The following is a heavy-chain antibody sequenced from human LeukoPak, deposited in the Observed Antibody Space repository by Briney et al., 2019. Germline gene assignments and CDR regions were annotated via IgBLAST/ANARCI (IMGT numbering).Heavy chain of an antibody. J-gene: IGHJ6*02. CDR1: GGTFSSYA. Sequence: SVKVSCKASGGTFSSYAISWVRQAPGQGLEWMGGIIPIFGTANYAQKFQGRVTITADESTSTAYMELSGLRSEDTAVYYCARGAYYYYYGLDVWGQGTTVTVSS. V-gene: IGHV1-69*13. CDR2: IIPIFGTA. CDR3: ARGAYYYYYGLDV.